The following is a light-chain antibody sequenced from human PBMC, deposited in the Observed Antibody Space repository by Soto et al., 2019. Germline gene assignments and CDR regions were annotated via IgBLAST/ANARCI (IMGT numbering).Light chain of an antibody. CDR2: GAS. CDR1: QSVSNNY. J-gene: IGKJ1*01. V-gene: IGKV3-20*01. Sequence: EIVLTQSPGTLSLSPGERATLSCRASQSVSNNYLAWYQHKPGQAPRLLIYGASSRATGIPDRFSGSGSGTDFTLTIGRLEPEDFAVYYCQHYGSSPRTF. CDR3: QHYGSSPRT.